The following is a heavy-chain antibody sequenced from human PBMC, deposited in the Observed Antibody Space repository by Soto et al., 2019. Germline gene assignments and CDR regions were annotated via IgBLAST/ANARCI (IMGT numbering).Heavy chain of an antibody. CDR1: GYTFTTYG. D-gene: IGHD4-17*01. CDR3: ARADYGGPQGAFDI. Sequence: ASVKVSCKASGYTFTTYGITWVRQAPGQGLEWMGWISGYNGKTKYAQKLQGGVTMTTDTSTSTAYMELRSLRSDDTAVYYCARADYGGPQGAFDIWGQGTMVTVSS. CDR2: ISGYNGKT. J-gene: IGHJ3*02. V-gene: IGHV1-18*01.